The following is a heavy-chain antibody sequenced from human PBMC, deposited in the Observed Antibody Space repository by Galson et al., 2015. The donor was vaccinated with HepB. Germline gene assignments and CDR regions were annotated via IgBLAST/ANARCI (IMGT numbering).Heavy chain of an antibody. CDR3: ARDLYDILTGSRLRGYDHFGMDV. CDR1: GYTFTNIY. CDR2: VNPNSGAT. J-gene: IGHJ6*02. Sequence: SVKVSCKASGYTFTNIYIHWVRQVPGQGPECMGWVNPNSGATTYTPKFQDRLTMTRDTSLRTVYMELNRLTSDDTAVYYCARDLYDILTGSRLRGYDHFGMDVWGQGTTVTVSS. D-gene: IGHD3-9*01. V-gene: IGHV1-2*02.